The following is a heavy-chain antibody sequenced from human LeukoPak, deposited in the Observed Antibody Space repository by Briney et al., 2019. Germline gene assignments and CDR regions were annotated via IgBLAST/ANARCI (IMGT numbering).Heavy chain of an antibody. CDR2: ISSSSTYI. CDR3: AKDIGYYDFWSGYNTYYYGMDV. Sequence: GGSLRLSCAASGFTFSSYSMNWVRQAPGKGLEWLSSISSSSTYIYYADSVKGRFTISRDNAKNSLYLQLNSLRAEDTAVYYCAKDIGYYDFWSGYNTYYYGMDVWGQGTTVTVSS. CDR1: GFTFSSYS. J-gene: IGHJ6*02. D-gene: IGHD3-3*01. V-gene: IGHV3-21*01.